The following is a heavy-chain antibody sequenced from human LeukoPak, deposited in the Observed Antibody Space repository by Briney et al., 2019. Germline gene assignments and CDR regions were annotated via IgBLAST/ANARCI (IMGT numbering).Heavy chain of an antibody. V-gene: IGHV3-53*01. CDR3: ARDFYDSFDY. Sequence: GGSLRLSCTVSGFTFSSNSMSWVRQAPGKGLEWVSFIYSDNTHYSDSVKGRFTISRDNAKNSLYLQMNSLRAEDTAVYYCARDFYDSFDYWGQGTLVTVSS. CDR2: IYSDNT. CDR1: GFTFSSNS. J-gene: IGHJ4*02. D-gene: IGHD3-22*01.